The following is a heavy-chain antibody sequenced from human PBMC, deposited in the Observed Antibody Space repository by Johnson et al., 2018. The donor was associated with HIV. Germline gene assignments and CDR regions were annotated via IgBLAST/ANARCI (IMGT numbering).Heavy chain of an antibody. J-gene: IGHJ3*02. CDR3: AKDLGDAVGTTHDAFDI. Sequence: MQLVESGGGVVQPGRSLRLSCTASGFTFSSYAMHWVRQAPGKGLEWVAVISYDGANKYYADSVKGRFTISRDNSKNTLYLQMHSLRAEDTAVYYCAKDLGDAVGTTHDAFDIWGQGTMVTVSS. D-gene: IGHD1-26*01. V-gene: IGHV3-30-3*02. CDR2: ISYDGANK. CDR1: GFTFSSYA.